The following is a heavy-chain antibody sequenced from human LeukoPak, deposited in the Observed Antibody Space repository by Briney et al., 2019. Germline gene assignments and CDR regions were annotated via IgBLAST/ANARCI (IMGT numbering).Heavy chain of an antibody. J-gene: IGHJ5*02. Sequence: PSETLSLTCSVSGGSISSHYWSWIRQPPGKGLEWIGYIYYSGSTKYNPSLKSRVTISVDTSKNQFSLKLSSVTAADTAVYYCARGGTTVTLGLLWFDPWGQGTLVTVSS. CDR3: ARGGTTVTLGLLWFDP. CDR1: GGSISSHY. V-gene: IGHV4-59*11. CDR2: IYYSGST. D-gene: IGHD4-17*01.